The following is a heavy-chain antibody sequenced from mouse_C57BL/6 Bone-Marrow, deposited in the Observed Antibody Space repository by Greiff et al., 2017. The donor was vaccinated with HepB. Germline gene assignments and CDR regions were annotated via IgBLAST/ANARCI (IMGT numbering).Heavy chain of an antibody. Sequence: VQLQQSGAELVRPGASVKLSCTASGFNIKDDYMHWVKQRPEQGLEWIGWIDPENGDTEYASKFQGKATITADTSSNTAYLQLSSLTSEDTAVYYCTTTIYYYGSSYWYFDVWGTGTTVTVSS. CDR2: IDPENGDT. V-gene: IGHV14-4*01. D-gene: IGHD1-1*01. CDR3: TTTIYYYGSSYWYFDV. J-gene: IGHJ1*03. CDR1: GFNIKDDY.